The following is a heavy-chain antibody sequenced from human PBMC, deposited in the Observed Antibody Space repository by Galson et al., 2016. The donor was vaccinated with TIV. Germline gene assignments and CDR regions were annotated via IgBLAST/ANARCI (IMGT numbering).Heavy chain of an antibody. CDR2: IRHDGYEK. CDR1: GFTFSSFW. J-gene: IGHJ4*02. V-gene: IGHV3-7*01. Sequence: SLRLSCAASGFTFSSFWMSWVRQAPGKGLEWVANIRHDGYEKYFLESVKGRFTISRDNATNSVYLQMNSLRPDDTAIYYCAGVIYSPFDYWGQGTLVTVSS. CDR3: AGVIYSPFDY. D-gene: IGHD2-15*01.